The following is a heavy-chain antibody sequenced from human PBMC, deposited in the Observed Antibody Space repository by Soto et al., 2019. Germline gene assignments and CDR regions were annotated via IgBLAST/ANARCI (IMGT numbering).Heavy chain of an antibody. V-gene: IGHV3-33*01. CDR2: IWYDGRNE. CDR3: ARAAAVAAEGYYYGDV. CDR1: GFTFSSYG. Sequence: QVQLVESGGGVVQPGRSLRLSCAASGFTFSSYGMQWVRQAPGKGLEWVAVIWYDGRNENYADSVKGRFTISRDNSKNTLYLQMNSLRAEDTAVYYCARAAAVAAEGYYYGDVWGKGTTVTVSS. J-gene: IGHJ6*03. D-gene: IGHD6-19*01.